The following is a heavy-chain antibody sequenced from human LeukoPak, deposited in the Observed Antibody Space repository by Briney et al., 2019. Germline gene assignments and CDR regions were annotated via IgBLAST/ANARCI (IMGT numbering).Heavy chain of an antibody. Sequence: SGTLSLTCAVSGYSISSGYYWGWIRQPPGKGLEWIGSIYHSGSTYYNPSLKSRVTISVDTSKNQFSLKLSSVTAADTAVYYCASSVTRPYFDYWGQGTLVTVSS. D-gene: IGHD2-21*02. V-gene: IGHV4-38-2*01. CDR1: GYSISSGYY. J-gene: IGHJ4*02. CDR3: ASSVTRPYFDY. CDR2: IYHSGST.